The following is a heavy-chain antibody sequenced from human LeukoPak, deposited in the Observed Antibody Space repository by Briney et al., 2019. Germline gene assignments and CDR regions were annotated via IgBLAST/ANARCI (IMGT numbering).Heavy chain of an antibody. Sequence: PGGSLRLSCAASGFTFDDYAMHWVRQAPGKGLEWVSLISWDGGSTYYADSVKGRFTISRDNSKNTLYLQMNSLRAEDTAVYYCAKDLLWFGELGNDAFDIWGQGTMVTVSS. J-gene: IGHJ3*02. CDR1: GFTFDDYA. CDR3: AKDLLWFGELGNDAFDI. V-gene: IGHV3-43D*03. CDR2: ISWDGGST. D-gene: IGHD3-10*01.